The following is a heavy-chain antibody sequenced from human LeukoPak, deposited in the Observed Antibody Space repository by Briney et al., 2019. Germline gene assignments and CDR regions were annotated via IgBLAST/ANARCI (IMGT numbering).Heavy chain of an antibody. CDR2: TRNKANSYTT. J-gene: IGHJ6*02. Sequence: PGGSLRLSCAASGFTFSDHYMDWVRQAPGKGLEWVGRTRNKANSYTTEYAASVKGRFTISRDDSKNSLYLQMNSLKIEDTAVYYCARALGCSSTSCPYYGMDVWGQGATVTVSS. V-gene: IGHV3-72*01. CDR3: ARALGCSSTSCPYYGMDV. CDR1: GFTFSDHY. D-gene: IGHD2-2*01.